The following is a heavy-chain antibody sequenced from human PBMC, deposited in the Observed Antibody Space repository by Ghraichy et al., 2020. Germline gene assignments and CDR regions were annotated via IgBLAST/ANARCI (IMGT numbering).Heavy chain of an antibody. J-gene: IGHJ2*01. CDR1: GGSISSYY. CDR2: IYYSGST. CDR3: ARGIAAAGTYWYFDL. Sequence: SETLSLTCTVSGGSISSYYWSWIRQPPGKGLEWIGYIYYSGSTNYNPSLKSRVTISVDTSKNQFSLKLSSVTAADTAVYYCARGIAAAGTYWYFDLWGRGTLVTVSS. V-gene: IGHV4-59*01. D-gene: IGHD6-13*01.